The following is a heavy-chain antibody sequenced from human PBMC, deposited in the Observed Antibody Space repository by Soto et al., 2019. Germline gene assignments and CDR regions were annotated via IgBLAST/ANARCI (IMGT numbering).Heavy chain of an antibody. V-gene: IGHV3-30*18. CDR1: RFTFSNYG. D-gene: IGHD2-15*01. Sequence: WVSMRLSCVGSRFTFSNYGMHLVRQPPGKGLEWVALISDDGDKRYYAYSVRGRLIISRDNSKDPQYLQMNSLGSDDTAVYFCVKARVRIVGANSFDYWGQGTPVAVSS. CDR2: ISDDGDKR. CDR3: VKARVRIVGANSFDY. J-gene: IGHJ4*02.